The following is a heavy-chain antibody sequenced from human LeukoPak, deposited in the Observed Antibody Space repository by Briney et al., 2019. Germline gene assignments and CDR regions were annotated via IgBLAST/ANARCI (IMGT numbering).Heavy chain of an antibody. CDR1: GFTFSIHG. J-gene: IGHJ4*02. CDR3: ARNNWNSRTQRWFYFDS. V-gene: IGHV3-33*01. Sequence: GGSLRLSCAASGFTFSIHGMHWVRQAPGKGLEWVAIIWHDGSNTYYADSVKGRFTISRDNSQNTVFLQMNSLRAEDTAVYYCARNNWNSRTQRWFYFDSWGQGTLVTVSS. D-gene: IGHD1-1*01. CDR2: IWHDGSNT.